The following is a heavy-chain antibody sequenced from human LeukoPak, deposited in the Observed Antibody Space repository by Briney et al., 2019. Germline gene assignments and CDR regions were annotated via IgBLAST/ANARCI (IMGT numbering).Heavy chain of an antibody. D-gene: IGHD6-13*01. Sequence: SETLSLTCAVYGASFNTYYWTWIRQSPDKGLEWIGYIYYSGSTYYNPSLKSRVTISVDTSKNQLSLKLSSVTAADTAVYYCARGGSSWYGSPYFDYWGQGTLVTVSS. CDR2: IYYSGST. CDR1: GASFNTYY. CDR3: ARGGSSWYGSPYFDY. V-gene: IGHV4-59*06. J-gene: IGHJ4*02.